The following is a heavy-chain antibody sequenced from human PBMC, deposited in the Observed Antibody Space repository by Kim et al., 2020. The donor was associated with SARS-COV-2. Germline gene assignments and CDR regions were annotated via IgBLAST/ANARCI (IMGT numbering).Heavy chain of an antibody. CDR3: ARGGGYNSGGLYFYYGMGV. CDR1: GFTFKGFE. J-gene: IGHJ6*02. CDR2: ISMTGSLI. Sequence: GGSLRLSCAASGFTFKGFEMNWVRQAPGKGLEWVAYISMTGSLIYYADSLKGRFTISRDNANNTLYLHMNALRADDTAVYYCARGGGYNSGGLYFYYGMGVWGRGTTVTVSS. D-gene: IGHD5-18*01. V-gene: IGHV3-48*03.